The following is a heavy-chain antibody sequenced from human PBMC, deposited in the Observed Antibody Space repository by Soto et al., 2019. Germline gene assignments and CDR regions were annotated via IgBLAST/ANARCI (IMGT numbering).Heavy chain of an antibody. Sequence: EVQLLESGGGLVQPGGSLRLSCAASGFTFSNYAMTWVRQAPGKGLQWVSFIIGSGGNTWYADSVKGRFTISRDNTKNTLHLQMNSLRDEDTAVYYCVKMGGFCATATCYRFNYWGQGTLVTVSS. J-gene: IGHJ4*02. CDR3: VKMGGFCATATCYRFNY. CDR1: GFTFSNYA. V-gene: IGHV3-23*01. D-gene: IGHD3-16*01. CDR2: IIGSGGNT.